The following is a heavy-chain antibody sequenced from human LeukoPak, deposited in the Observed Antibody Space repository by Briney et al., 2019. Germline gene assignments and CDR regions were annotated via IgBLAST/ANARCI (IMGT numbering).Heavy chain of an antibody. D-gene: IGHD1-26*01. Sequence: SETLSLTCTVSGGSISSYYWSWIRQPPGKGLEWIGYIYYSGSTNYNPSLKSRVTISVDTSKNQFSLKLSSVTAADTAVYYCARGSGSYGGFDYWGRGTLATVSS. J-gene: IGHJ4*02. CDR2: IYYSGST. V-gene: IGHV4-59*08. CDR3: ARGSGSYGGFDY. CDR1: GGSISSYY.